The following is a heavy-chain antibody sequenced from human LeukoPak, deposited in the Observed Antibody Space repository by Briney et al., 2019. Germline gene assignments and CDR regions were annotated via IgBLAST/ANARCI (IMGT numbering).Heavy chain of an antibody. CDR1: GFTFSSHD. D-gene: IGHD2-21*01. CDR2: IGTAGDT. J-gene: IGHJ6*02. V-gene: IGHV3-13*01. CDR3: VREVGPLSAYFGMDV. Sequence: GGSLRLSCAASGFTFSSHDMRWVRQATGKGLEWVSTIGTAGDTYYPGSVKGRFIISRENARNSLYLQMNSLRVGDTAVYYCVREVGPLSAYFGMDVWGQGTTVTVSS.